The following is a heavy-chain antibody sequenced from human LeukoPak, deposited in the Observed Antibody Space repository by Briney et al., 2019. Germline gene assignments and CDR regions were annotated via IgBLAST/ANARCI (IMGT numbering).Heavy chain of an antibody. D-gene: IGHD2-15*01. V-gene: IGHV4-61*08. CDR3: ARGGAYCSGGSCYSARYYFDY. J-gene: IGHJ4*02. CDR2: IYYSGST. CDR1: GGSISSGGYS. Sequence: SETLSLTCAVSGGSISSGGYSWSWIRQPPGKGLEWIGYIYYSGSTNYNPSLKSRVTISVDTSKNQFSLKLSSVTAADTAVYYCARGGAYCSGGSCYSARYYFDYWGQGTLVTVSS.